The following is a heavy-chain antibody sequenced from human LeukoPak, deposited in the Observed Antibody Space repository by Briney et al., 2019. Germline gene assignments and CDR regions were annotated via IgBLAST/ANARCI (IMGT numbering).Heavy chain of an antibody. J-gene: IGHJ4*02. CDR1: GGSISSSSYY. CDR2: IYASGNT. Sequence: SETLSLTCTVSGGSISSSSYYWSWFRQPAGKGLEWIGRIYASGNTNYNPSLKGRVTMTVDTSKNQFSLNLSSVTAADTAVYYCARGRGSSWYYFDSWGQGTLDTVSS. CDR3: ARGRGSSWYYFDS. D-gene: IGHD6-13*01. V-gene: IGHV4-61*02.